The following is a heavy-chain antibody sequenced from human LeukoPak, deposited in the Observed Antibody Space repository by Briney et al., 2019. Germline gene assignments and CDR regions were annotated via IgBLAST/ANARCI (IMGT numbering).Heavy chain of an antibody. Sequence: SETLSLTCTVSGGSLSSYYWSWIRQPPGKGLEWIGYIHYRGSTNYNPSLKSRVTISVDTSKHQFSLKLSSVTTADTAVYFCARALNGYNWFDPWGQGTLVTVSS. CDR3: ARALNGYNWFDP. D-gene: IGHD5-24*01. CDR2: IHYRGST. J-gene: IGHJ5*02. V-gene: IGHV4-59*01. CDR1: GGSLSSYY.